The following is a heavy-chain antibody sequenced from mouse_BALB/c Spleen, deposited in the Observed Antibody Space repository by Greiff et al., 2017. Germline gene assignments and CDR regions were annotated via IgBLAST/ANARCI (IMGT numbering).Heavy chain of an antibody. CDR3: ARYDYGSSLLAMDY. CDR2: ISYSGST. J-gene: IGHJ4*01. D-gene: IGHD1-1*01. Sequence: EVKLQESGPGLVKPSQSLSLTCTVTGYSITSDYAWNWIRQFPGNKLEWMGYISYSGSTSYNPSLKSRISITRDTSKNQFFLQLNSVTTEDTATYYCARYDYGSSLLAMDYWGQGTSVTVSS. V-gene: IGHV3-2*02. CDR1: GYSITSDYA.